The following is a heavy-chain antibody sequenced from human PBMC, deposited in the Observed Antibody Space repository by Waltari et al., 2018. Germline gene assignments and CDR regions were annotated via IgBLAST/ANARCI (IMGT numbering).Heavy chain of an antibody. CDR3: ARSGMKFTFDY. D-gene: IGHD1-26*01. CDR1: GFTFGSYW. J-gene: IGHJ4*02. Sequence: EVQVVESGGGLVQPGGSLSLSCAASGFTFGSYWMTWVRQAPGEVLEWVANIKEDGSDKEYADSVKGRFSISRDNAKDSLYLQMNSLRAEDTALYYCARSGMKFTFDYWGRGTPVIVSS. CDR2: IKEDGSDK. V-gene: IGHV3-7*01.